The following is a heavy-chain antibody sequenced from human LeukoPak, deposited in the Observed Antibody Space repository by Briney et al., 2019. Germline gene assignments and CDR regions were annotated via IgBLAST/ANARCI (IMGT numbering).Heavy chain of an antibody. CDR2: IFYSGIT. CDR1: GGSISRGDYF. Sequence: SETLSLTCTVSGGSISRGDYFWSWIRQPPGKGLEWIGYIFYSGITYYNPSLKSRLTISVDTSKNQFSLKLSSVTAADTAVYYCARQSRGSSSSRDYFDYWGQGTLVTVSS. V-gene: IGHV4-30-4*01. CDR3: ARQSRGSSSSRDYFDY. J-gene: IGHJ4*02. D-gene: IGHD6-6*01.